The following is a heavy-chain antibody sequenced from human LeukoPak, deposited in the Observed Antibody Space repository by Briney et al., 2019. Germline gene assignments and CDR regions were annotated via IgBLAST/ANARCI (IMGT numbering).Heavy chain of an antibody. CDR3: ARENSVYYYDSSGPREHDAFDI. D-gene: IGHD3-22*01. CDR2: ISYDGSNK. CDR1: GFTFTSYG. Sequence: GTSLRLSCVASGFTFTSYGMHWVRQAPGKGLEWVAVISYDGSNKYYADSVKGRFTISRDNSKNTLYLQMNSLRAEDTAVYYCARENSVYYYDSSGPREHDAFDIWGQGTMVTVSS. V-gene: IGHV3-30*03. J-gene: IGHJ3*02.